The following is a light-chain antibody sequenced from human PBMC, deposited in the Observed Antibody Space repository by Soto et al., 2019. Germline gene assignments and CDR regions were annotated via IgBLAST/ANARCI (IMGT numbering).Light chain of an antibody. CDR1: QSLIHSDGDTY. CDR2: KVS. CDR3: LQGTHWPWT. J-gene: IGKJ1*01. Sequence: DVVMTQSPLSLPVTLGQPASISCRSSQSLIHSDGDTYLNWFQQRPGQSPRSLIYKVSERDSGVPDSSRGVGSGTDFTLKISRVEATDVGVYYCLQGTHWPWTFGQGTEVEIK. V-gene: IGKV2-30*02.